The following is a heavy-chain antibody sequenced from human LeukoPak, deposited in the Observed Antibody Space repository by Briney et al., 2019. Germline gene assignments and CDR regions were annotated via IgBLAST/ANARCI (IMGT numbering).Heavy chain of an antibody. J-gene: IGHJ4*02. D-gene: IGHD2-21*02. V-gene: IGHV3-23*01. CDR2: VSGSGGST. CDR1: EFTFSRYA. CDR3: AKDSPYCGGDCYSFDY. Sequence: GGSLRLSCAASEFTFSRYAMNWVRQAPGKGLEWVSLVSGSGGSTYYADSVKGRFTISRDNSKNTLFLQMNSLRAEDTAVYYCAKDSPYCGGDCYSFDYWGQGTLVTVSS.